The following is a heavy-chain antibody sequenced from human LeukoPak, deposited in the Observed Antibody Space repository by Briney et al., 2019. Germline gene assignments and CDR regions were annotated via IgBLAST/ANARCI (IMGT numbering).Heavy chain of an antibody. V-gene: IGHV4-30-4*08. J-gene: IGHJ4*02. Sequence: SETLSLTCTVSGGSISSGDYYWSWIRQPPGKGLEWIGYIYYSGSTYYNPSLKSRVAISVDTSKSQFSLKLSSVTAADTAVYYCARVFLRITMIVVVYYFDYWGQGTLVTVSS. D-gene: IGHD3-22*01. CDR1: GGSISSGDYY. CDR2: IYYSGST. CDR3: ARVFLRITMIVVVYYFDY.